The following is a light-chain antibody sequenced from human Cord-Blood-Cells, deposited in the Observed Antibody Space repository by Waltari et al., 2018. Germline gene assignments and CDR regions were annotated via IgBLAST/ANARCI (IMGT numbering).Light chain of an antibody. Sequence: DIQMTQSPSSLSASVGDRVTITFRASQSISSYLNLYQQKPGKAPKLLIYAASSLQSGVPSRFSGSGSGTDFTLTISSLQPEDFATYYCQQSYSTHWTFGQGTKVEIK. V-gene: IGKV1-39*01. CDR3: QQSYSTHWT. CDR2: AAS. CDR1: QSISSY. J-gene: IGKJ1*01.